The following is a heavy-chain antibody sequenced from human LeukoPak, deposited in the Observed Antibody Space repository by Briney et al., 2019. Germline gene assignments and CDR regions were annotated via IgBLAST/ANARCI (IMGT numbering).Heavy chain of an antibody. CDR3: VTEYWYRFDY. D-gene: IGHD6-13*01. Sequence: GGSLRLSCITSGFSFRGYNMAWVRQAPGKGLEWLATITRDGSGTEYIDSVRGRFTISRDNAQNSVYLQMNSLRAEDTAIYLCVTEYWYRFDYWGQGLLLTVSS. J-gene: IGHJ4*02. V-gene: IGHV3-7*01. CDR1: GFSFRGYN. CDR2: ITRDGSGT.